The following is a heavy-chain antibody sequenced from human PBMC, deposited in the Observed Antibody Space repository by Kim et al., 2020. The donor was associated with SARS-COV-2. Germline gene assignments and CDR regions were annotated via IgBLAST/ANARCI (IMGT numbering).Heavy chain of an antibody. V-gene: IGHV3-30*02. D-gene: IGHD5-18*01. Sequence: DSMKGRYTITRDKSKNTLYLQMNSLGAEDTAVYYCAKVPFGYSYGSGFDYWGQGTLVTVSS. J-gene: IGHJ4*02. CDR3: AKVPFGYSYGSGFDY.